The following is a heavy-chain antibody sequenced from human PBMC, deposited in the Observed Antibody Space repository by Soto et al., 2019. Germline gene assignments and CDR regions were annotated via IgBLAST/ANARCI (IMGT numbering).Heavy chain of an antibody. Sequence: CLRLSCLGCGFPFSTYSINWASPPTGKGLEWVSSISSRSDIYYADSVKGRFTISRDNAKNSVSLQMNSLRAEDTAVYYCAREYTACPLAYRLGVWCQATTAT. CDR1: GFPFSTYS. CDR2: ISSRSDI. CDR3: AREYTACPLAYRLGV. D-gene: IGHD2-2*02. J-gene: IGHJ6*02. V-gene: IGHV3-21*01.